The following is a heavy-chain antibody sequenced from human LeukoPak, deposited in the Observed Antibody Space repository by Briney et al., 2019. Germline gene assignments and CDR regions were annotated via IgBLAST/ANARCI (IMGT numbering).Heavy chain of an antibody. Sequence: PSETLSLTCTVSGGSISSSSYYWGWIRQPPGKGLEWIGSIYYSGSTYYNPSLKSRVTISVDTSKNQFSLKLSSVTAADTAVYYCARRQLVRSGVDYWGQGTLVTVSS. V-gene: IGHV4-39*01. D-gene: IGHD6-13*01. CDR3: ARRQLVRSGVDY. J-gene: IGHJ4*02. CDR2: IYYSGST. CDR1: GGSISSSSYY.